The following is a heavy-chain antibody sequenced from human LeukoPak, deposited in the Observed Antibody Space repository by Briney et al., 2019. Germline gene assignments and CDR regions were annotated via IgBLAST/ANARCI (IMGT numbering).Heavy chain of an antibody. J-gene: IGHJ4*02. D-gene: IGHD6-19*01. CDR3: ARWYSSGWAFDY. Sequence: SETLSLTCTVSGGTISSYYWNCIRQPPGKGLEWIGYIHYSGSTKYNPSLKSRVTISVDTSKNQFSLKLSSVTAADTAVYYCARWYSSGWAFDYWGQGTLVTVSS. V-gene: IGHV4-59*08. CDR1: GGTISSYY. CDR2: IHYSGST.